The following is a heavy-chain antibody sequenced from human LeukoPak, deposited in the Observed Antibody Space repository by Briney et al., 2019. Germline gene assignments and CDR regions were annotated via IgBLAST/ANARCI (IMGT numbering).Heavy chain of an antibody. Sequence: ASVKVSCKASGYTFSSYDINWVRQAAGQGLEWMGWMNPNSGNTGYAEKLEGRVSMTRNNPISTAYMELSGLRPEDTAVYYCARARTDLEFGDLAYAFEIWGQGTMVPVSS. CDR3: ARARTDLEFGDLAYAFEI. CDR2: MNPNSGNT. V-gene: IGHV1-8*01. J-gene: IGHJ3*02. D-gene: IGHD3-16*01. CDR1: GYTFSSYD.